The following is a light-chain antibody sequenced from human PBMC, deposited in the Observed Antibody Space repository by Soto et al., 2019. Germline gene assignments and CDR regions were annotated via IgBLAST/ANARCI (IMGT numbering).Light chain of an antibody. CDR2: GAS. Sequence: EIVLTQSPGTLSLSPKERATISCRASQSVSSSYLAWYQQKPGQAPRLLIYGASSRVTGIPDRFSGSGSGTDFTLTISRLEPEDFAVYYCQQYGSSPPLTFGGGTKVDIK. CDR1: QSVSSSY. V-gene: IGKV3-20*01. CDR3: QQYGSSPPLT. J-gene: IGKJ4*01.